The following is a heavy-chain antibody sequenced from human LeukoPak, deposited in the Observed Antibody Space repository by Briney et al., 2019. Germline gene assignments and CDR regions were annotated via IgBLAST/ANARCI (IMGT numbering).Heavy chain of an antibody. CDR1: GFTFSSYE. CDR3: DPRHLDS. D-gene: IGHD5-24*01. CDR2: ISSSGSTI. V-gene: IGHV3-48*03. Sequence: PGGSLRLSCAASGFTFSSYEMNWVRQAPGKGLEWVSYISSSGSTIYYADSVKGRFTISRDNAKNSLYLQMSSLRVEDTADCTRDPRHLDSWGQGTLVTVSS. J-gene: IGHJ4*02.